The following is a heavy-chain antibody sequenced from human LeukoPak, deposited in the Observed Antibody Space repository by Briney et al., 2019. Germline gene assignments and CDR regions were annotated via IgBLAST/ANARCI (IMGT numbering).Heavy chain of an antibody. CDR3: ARLGDYYGSGSYQDY. CDR1: GGSISSSSYY. Sequence: PSETLSLTCTVSGGSISSSSYYWGWIRQLPGKGLEWIGSIYYSGSTYYNPSLKSRVTISVDTSKNQFSLKLSSVTAADTAVYYCARLGDYYGSGSYQDYWGQGTLVTVSS. D-gene: IGHD3-10*01. J-gene: IGHJ4*02. V-gene: IGHV4-39*01. CDR2: IYYSGST.